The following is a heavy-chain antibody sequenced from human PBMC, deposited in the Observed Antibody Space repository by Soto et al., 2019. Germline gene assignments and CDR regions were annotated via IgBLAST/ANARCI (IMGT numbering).Heavy chain of an antibody. CDR2: ISGGGGSTI. CDR3: ARARGYYDSSGYDY. Sequence: GGSLRLSCAASGFTFSDYYMNWIRQAPGKGLEWLSYISGGGGSTIYYADSVKGRFTISRDNAGNSLYLQMNSLTVEDTDVYYCARARGYYDSSGYDYWGQGTLVTVYS. D-gene: IGHD3-22*01. V-gene: IGHV3-11*01. CDR1: GFTFSDYY. J-gene: IGHJ4*02.